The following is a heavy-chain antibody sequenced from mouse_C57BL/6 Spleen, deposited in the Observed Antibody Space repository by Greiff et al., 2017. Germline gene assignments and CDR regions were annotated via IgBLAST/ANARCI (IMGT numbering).Heavy chain of an antibody. CDR1: GYTFTSYW. CDR3: ARNSLDY. J-gene: IGHJ2*01. D-gene: IGHD2-12*01. V-gene: IGHV1-52*01. Sequence: QVHVKQPGAELVRPGSSVKLSCKASGYTFTSYWMHWVKQRPIQGLEWIGNIDPSDSETNYKQKFKDKATLTVDKSSSTAYMQLSSLTSEDSAVYYWARNSLDYWGQGTTLTGSS. CDR2: IDPSDSET.